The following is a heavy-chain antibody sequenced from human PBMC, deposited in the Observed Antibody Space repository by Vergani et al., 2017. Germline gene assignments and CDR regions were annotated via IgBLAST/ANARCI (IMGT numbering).Heavy chain of an antibody. Sequence: QVQLVQSGAEVKKPGSSVKVSCKASGGTFSSYAISWVRQAPGQGLEWMGGIIPIFGTANYAQKFQGRVTITADESTSTAYMEMSSLRSEETAVYYCAGNDGSYWGGDCLHAFDIWGQGTMVTVSS. CDR1: GGTFSSYA. D-gene: IGHD2-21*02. CDR2: IIPIFGTA. CDR3: AGNDGSYWGGDCLHAFDI. J-gene: IGHJ3*02. V-gene: IGHV1-69*01.